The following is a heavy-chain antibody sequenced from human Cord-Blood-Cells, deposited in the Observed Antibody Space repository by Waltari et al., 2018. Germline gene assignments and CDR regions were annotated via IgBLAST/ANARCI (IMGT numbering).Heavy chain of an antibody. CDR2: INSDGSST. Sequence: EVQLVESGGGLVQPGGSLRLSCAASGFTVSSYWMHWVRLAPGKGLVWVSRINSDGSSTSYADSVKGRFTISRDNAKNTLYLQMNSLRAEDTAVYYCARGMVRGVISSFDYWGQGTLVTVSS. V-gene: IGHV3-74*01. D-gene: IGHD3-10*01. CDR3: ARGMVRGVISSFDY. J-gene: IGHJ4*02. CDR1: GFTVSSYW.